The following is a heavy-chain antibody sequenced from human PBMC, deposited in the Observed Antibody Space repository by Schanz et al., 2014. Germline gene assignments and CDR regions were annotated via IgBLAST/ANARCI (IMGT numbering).Heavy chain of an antibody. Sequence: CAASGFTFSDYSMNWVRQAPGKGPEWVSYIRSSSTPIYYADSVKGRFTISRDNAKNSLYLQMNSLRAEDTAVYHCLREGIQMYSWSWREAYLMDY. D-gene: IGHD3-10*01. V-gene: IGHV3-48*01. J-gene: IGHJ4*01. CDR3: LREGIQMYSWSWREAYLMDY. CDR2: IRSSSTPI. CDR1: GFTFSDYS.